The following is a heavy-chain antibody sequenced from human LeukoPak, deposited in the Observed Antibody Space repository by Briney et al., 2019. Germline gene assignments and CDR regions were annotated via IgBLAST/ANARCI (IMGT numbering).Heavy chain of an antibody. CDR2: ISTRSTYT. D-gene: IGHD3-10*01. Sequence: GGSLRLSCAASGFTFSEYYMNGLRQAPGKGLEWVSYISTRSTYTNYADSVKGRFTISRDDAKNSLYLQMHSLRAEDTAVYYCARDLFGSGSSSFDSWGQGTLVTVSS. J-gene: IGHJ4*02. V-gene: IGHV3-11*05. CDR3: ARDLFGSGSSSFDS. CDR1: GFTFSEYY.